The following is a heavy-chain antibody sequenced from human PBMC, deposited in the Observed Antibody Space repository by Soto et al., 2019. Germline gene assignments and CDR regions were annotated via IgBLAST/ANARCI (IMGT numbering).Heavy chain of an antibody. CDR1: GAALNSGNYY. V-gene: IGHV4-31*03. D-gene: IGHD2-21*01. J-gene: IGHJ5*02. CDR2: IYVTGAV. CDR3: ARLRIATNNYKWFDP. Sequence: SETLSLTCIVSGAALNSGNYYWSWIRQVPGKGLEWIGHIYVTGAVDYNPSLRDRITISQDTSERQFSLNLRLVTAADTAVYYCARLRIATNNYKWFDPWGQRTLVTVSS.